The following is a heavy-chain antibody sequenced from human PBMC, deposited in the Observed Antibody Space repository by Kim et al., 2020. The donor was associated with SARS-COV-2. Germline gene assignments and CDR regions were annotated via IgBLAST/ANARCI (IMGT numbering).Heavy chain of an antibody. Sequence: TKYSQKFKGRVTMTRDTSARTAYMELSSLRSEDTAVYYGAGEPPVGALDYWGQGTLVTVSS. V-gene: IGHV1-3*01. J-gene: IGHJ4*02. D-gene: IGHD1-26*01. CDR3: AGEPPVGALDY. CDR2: T.